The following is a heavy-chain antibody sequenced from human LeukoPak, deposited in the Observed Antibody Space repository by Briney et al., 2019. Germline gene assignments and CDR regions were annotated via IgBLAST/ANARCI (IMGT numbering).Heavy chain of an antibody. Sequence: PGGSLRLSCATSGFTVSDNYMSWVRQAPGKGLEWVSVIYSGGSTFYADSVKGRFTISRDSSKNTVYLQMNSLRGEDTAVYYCARDRLAVAATPQGYWGQGTLVTVSS. J-gene: IGHJ4*02. CDR3: ARDRLAVAATPQGY. V-gene: IGHV3-66*01. D-gene: IGHD6-19*01. CDR2: IYSGGST. CDR1: GFTVSDNY.